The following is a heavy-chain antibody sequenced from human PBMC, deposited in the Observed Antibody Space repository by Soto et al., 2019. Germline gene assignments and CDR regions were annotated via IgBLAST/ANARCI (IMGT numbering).Heavy chain of an antibody. Sequence: PGESLKISCKGSGYSFTSYWISWVRQMPGKGLEWMGRIDPSDSYTNYSPSFQGHVTISADKSISTAYLQWSSLKASDTAMYYCARLAGPQTVVVVAAQAFDYWGQGTLVTVSS. V-gene: IGHV5-10-1*01. CDR3: ARLAGPQTVVVVAAQAFDY. D-gene: IGHD2-15*01. CDR2: IDPSDSYT. CDR1: GYSFTSYW. J-gene: IGHJ4*02.